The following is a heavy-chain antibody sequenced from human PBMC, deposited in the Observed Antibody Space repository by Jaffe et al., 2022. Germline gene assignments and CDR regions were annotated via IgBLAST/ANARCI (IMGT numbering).Heavy chain of an antibody. CDR2: ISNSGGSA. Sequence: EIHLLESGGDLIQAGGSLRLSCVASGFTFDNFAMTWVRQAPGKGLEWIATISNSGGSAYYLDSVQGRFTISRDNSKNTLFLQMNNLRAEDTAVYMCAKGPGRSTVISSEYYLDYWGQGTLVTASS. CDR1: GFTFDNFA. J-gene: IGHJ4*02. D-gene: IGHD4-17*01. CDR3: AKGPGRSTVISSEYYLDY. V-gene: IGHV3-23*01.